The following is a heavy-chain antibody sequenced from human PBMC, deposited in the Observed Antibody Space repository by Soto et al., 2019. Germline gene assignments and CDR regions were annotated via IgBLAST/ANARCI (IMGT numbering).Heavy chain of an antibody. CDR1: GGSIRDDTYY. Sequence: QLQLQESGPGLVKPSETLSLTCTVSGGSIRDDTYYWGWIRQPPGKGLEWIGSIYYSGTSSYNPSLNARVTRSLDSSKKRWPLRLSSVTASDTGVYYCARLHCDSPNCVPLDPWGQGTLVIVSS. J-gene: IGHJ5*02. V-gene: IGHV4-39*01. D-gene: IGHD2-2*01. CDR2: IYYSGTS. CDR3: ARLHCDSPNCVPLDP.